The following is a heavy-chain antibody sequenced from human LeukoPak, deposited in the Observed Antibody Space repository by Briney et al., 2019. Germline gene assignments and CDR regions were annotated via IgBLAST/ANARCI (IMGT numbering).Heavy chain of an antibody. Sequence: GGSLRLSCAAAGFTFTNYWMSWVRQAPGKGLEWVANIKQDGSDKYYVDSVKGRFTISRDNAKNSLYLQMNSLRAEDTAVYYCARVAPIGGAFDIWGQGTMVTVSS. CDR2: IKQDGSDK. CDR3: ARVAPIGGAFDI. D-gene: IGHD3-16*01. V-gene: IGHV3-7*01. J-gene: IGHJ3*02. CDR1: GFTFTNYW.